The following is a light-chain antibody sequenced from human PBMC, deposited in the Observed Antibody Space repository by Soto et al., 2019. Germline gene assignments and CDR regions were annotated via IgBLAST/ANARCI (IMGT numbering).Light chain of an antibody. CDR2: RAS. CDR1: QSVTSS. J-gene: IGKJ3*01. CDR3: QQYNSYSPFT. Sequence: TQSPGTLSLSPGERATLSCRASQSVTSSHLAWYQQKPGKAPKLLIHRASRLESGVPSRFSGSGSGTDFTLTINSLQPDDFGTYYCQQYNSYSPFTFGPGTRVDI. V-gene: IGKV1-5*03.